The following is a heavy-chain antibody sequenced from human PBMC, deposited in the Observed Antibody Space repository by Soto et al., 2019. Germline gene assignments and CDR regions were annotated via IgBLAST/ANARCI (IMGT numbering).Heavy chain of an antibody. CDR1: VGSISSSSYY. J-gene: IGHJ1*01. CDR3: ARRWDPQTTVTTGVEYFQH. CDR2: IYYSGST. D-gene: IGHD4-17*01. Sequence: PSETLSLTCTVSVGSISSSSYYWGWIRQPPGKGLEWIGSIYYSGSTYYNPSLKSRVTISVDTSKNQFSLKLSSVTAADTAVYYCARRWDPQTTVTTGVEYFQHWGQGTLVTVSS. V-gene: IGHV4-39*07.